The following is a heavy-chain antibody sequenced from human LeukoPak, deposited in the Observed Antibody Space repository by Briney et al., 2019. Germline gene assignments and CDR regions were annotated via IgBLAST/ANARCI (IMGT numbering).Heavy chain of an antibody. CDR2: IYRSGGT. CDR1: GDSVGSSASGNSR. Sequence: PSETLSLTCAVSGDSVGSSASGNSRWNWVRQPPGKSLEWIGEIYRSGGTHYNPSLRRRVTMSLNRSKNQLSLTVRSVTAADTAVYYCVRDLDDGNYALAYWGQGTLVTVSS. D-gene: IGHD4-17*01. V-gene: IGHV4-4*02. J-gene: IGHJ4*02. CDR3: VRDLDDGNYALAY.